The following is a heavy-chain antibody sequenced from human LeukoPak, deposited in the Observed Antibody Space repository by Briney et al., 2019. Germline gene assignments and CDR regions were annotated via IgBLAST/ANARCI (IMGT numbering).Heavy chain of an antibody. D-gene: IGHD2-8*01. CDR3: ARVGVATGTNNLHCTNGVCYDYYYYMDV. V-gene: IGHV3-74*01. Sequence: PGGSLRLSCAASGFTFSNYWMHWVRQAPGKGLVWVPRIKSDGSRTDYADSVKGRFTISRDNAKNTLYLQMNSLRAEDTAVYYCARVGVATGTNNLHCTNGVCYDYYYYMDVWGKGTTVTVSS. CDR2: IKSDGSRT. J-gene: IGHJ6*03. CDR1: GFTFSNYW.